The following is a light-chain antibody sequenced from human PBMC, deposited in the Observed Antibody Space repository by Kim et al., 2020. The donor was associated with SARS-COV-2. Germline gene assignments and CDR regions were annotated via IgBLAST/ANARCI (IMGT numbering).Light chain of an antibody. V-gene: IGLV3-21*04. Sequence: SYELTQPPAVSVAPGKTARITCGGISIGSKSVHGYQQKPGQAPVLVISYDSDRPSGIPERFSGSNSGNTATLTISRVEAGDEADYYCQVWDSSSDHRVVF. CDR1: SIGSKS. CDR2: YDS. CDR3: QVWDSSSDHRVV. J-gene: IGLJ2*01.